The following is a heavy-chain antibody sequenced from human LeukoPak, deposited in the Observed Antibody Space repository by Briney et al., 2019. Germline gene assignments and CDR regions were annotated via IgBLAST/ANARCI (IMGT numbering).Heavy chain of an antibody. D-gene: IGHD6-19*01. J-gene: IGHJ4*02. V-gene: IGHV1-46*01. Sequence: ASVKVFCKASGYTFTSYYMHWVRQAPGQGLEWMGIINPSGGSTSYAQKLQGRVTMTRDTSTSTVYMELSSLRSEDTAVYYCARGSSGWKGPDSWGQGTLVTVSS. CDR1: GYTFTSYY. CDR3: ARGSSGWKGPDS. CDR2: INPSGGST.